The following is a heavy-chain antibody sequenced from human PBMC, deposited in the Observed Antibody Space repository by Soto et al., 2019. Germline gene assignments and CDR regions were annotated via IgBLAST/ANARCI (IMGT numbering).Heavy chain of an antibody. CDR2: ITASGEKL. Sequence: EVQLLESGGGLVQPGGSLRLSCAASGFSLSSYAMTWVRQAPGKGLEWVSGITASGEKLYYADSVKGRFTVSRDNSKNTLYLQMHSLRADDTAVYYCARDCSSSSCSVWASWGQGPLVTVSS. J-gene: IGHJ4*02. CDR3: ARDCSSSSCSVWAS. D-gene: IGHD2-2*01. CDR1: GFSLSSYA. V-gene: IGHV3-23*01.